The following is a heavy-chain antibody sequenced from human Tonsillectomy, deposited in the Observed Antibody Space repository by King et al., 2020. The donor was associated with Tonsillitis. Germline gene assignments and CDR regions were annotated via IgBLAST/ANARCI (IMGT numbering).Heavy chain of an antibody. D-gene: IGHD1-14*01. CDR1: GFTFSSYG. Sequence: VQLVQSGGGVVQPGRSLRLSCAASGFTFSSYGMHWVRQAPGKGLEWGAVISYDGSKQYYADSVKGRFTISRDNSKNTLYLQMKSLRAEDTAVYYCAKDPSGISAFDIWGQGTMVTVSS. V-gene: IGHV3-30*18. CDR3: AKDPSGISAFDI. J-gene: IGHJ3*02. CDR2: ISYDGSKQ.